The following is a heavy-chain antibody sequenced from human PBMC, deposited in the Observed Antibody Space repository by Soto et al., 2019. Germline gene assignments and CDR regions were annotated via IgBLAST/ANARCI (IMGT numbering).Heavy chain of an antibody. CDR3: PKRPGPASSSWYVAWFDP. CDR2: ISGSGGST. V-gene: IGHV3-23*01. Sequence: PGGSLRLSCAASGFTFSSYAMSWVRQAPGKGLEWVSAISGSGGSTYYADSVKGRFTISRDNSKNTLYLQMNSLRAEDTAVYYCPKRPGPASSSWYVAWFDPWGQGTLVPASS. CDR1: GFTFSSYA. J-gene: IGHJ5*02. D-gene: IGHD6-13*01.